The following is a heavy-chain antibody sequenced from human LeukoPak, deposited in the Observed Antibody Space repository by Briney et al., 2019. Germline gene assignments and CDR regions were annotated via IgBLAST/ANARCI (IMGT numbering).Heavy chain of an antibody. CDR2: ISSSSSYI. J-gene: IGHJ6*03. Sequence: GGSLRLSCAASGFTFNGSVMHWVRQASGKGLEWVSSISSSSSYIYYADSVKGRFTISRDNAKNSLYLQMNSLRAEDTALYHCARYRAAAGTYYYMDVWGKGTTVTISS. CDR1: GFTFNGSV. CDR3: ARYRAAAGTYYYMDV. D-gene: IGHD6-13*01. V-gene: IGHV3-21*04.